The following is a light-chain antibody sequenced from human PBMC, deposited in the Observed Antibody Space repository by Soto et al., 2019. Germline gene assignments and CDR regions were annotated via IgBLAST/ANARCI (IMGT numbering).Light chain of an antibody. Sequence: EIVLTQSPGTLSLSPGERATLSCRASQSISSSSLARYQQKPGQAPRVLIYGASNRATGIPDRFSGSGSGTYFTLTIRRLQPEDFALYDCQQLHDARYTFGQWTKLQIK. CDR3: QQLHDARYT. CDR2: GAS. V-gene: IGKV3-20*01. J-gene: IGKJ2*01. CDR1: QSISSSS.